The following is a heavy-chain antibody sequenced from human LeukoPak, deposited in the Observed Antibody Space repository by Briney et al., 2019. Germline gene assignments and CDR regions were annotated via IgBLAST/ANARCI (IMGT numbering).Heavy chain of an antibody. D-gene: IGHD2-8*01. Sequence: PGGSLRLSCAASGFSFSSSQMNWVRQAPGKGPEWVSHINSGGNTEYYADSVRGRFTMSRDNARSILYLQMNSLRDEDTGLYYCARDTVNGPFVISLDLRGQGALVTVSS. CDR2: INSGGNTE. CDR1: GFSFSSSQ. V-gene: IGHV3-48*03. CDR3: ARDTVNGPFVISLDL. J-gene: IGHJ5*02.